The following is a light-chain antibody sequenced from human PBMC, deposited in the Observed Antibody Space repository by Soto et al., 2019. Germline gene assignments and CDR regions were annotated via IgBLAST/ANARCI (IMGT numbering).Light chain of an antibody. CDR3: QVWDSSIHVV. CDR1: KLGDKY. Sequence: SYELTQPPSVSVSPGQTASITCSGDKLGDKYASWYQQRPGQSPVLVIYQDSKRPSGIRERFTGSNSGNTATLTISGTQAMDEADYYCQVWDSSIHVVFGGGTQLTVL. CDR2: QDS. J-gene: IGLJ2*01. V-gene: IGLV3-1*01.